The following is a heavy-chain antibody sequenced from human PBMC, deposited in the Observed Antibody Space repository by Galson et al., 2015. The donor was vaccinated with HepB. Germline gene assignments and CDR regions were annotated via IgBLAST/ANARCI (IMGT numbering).Heavy chain of an antibody. J-gene: IGHJ6*02. D-gene: IGHD2-15*01. V-gene: IGHV1-18*01. CDR3: ARAFRGYCSGGSCYGSAPYGMDV. Sequence: SVKVSCKASGYTFTSYGISWVRQAPGQGLEWMGWISAYNGNTNYAQKLQGRVTMTTDTSTSTAYMELRSLRSDDTAVYYCARAFRGYCSGGSCYGSAPYGMDVWGQGTTVTVSS. CDR2: ISAYNGNT. CDR1: GYTFTSYG.